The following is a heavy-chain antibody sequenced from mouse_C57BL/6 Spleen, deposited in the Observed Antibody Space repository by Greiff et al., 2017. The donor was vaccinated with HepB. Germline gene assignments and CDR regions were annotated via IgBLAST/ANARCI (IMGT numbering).Heavy chain of an antibody. CDR3: SREGGNYDDYWYFDV. Sequence: EVKLMESGGGLVKPGGSLKLSCAASGFTFSSYAMSWVRQTPEKRLEWVATISDGGSYTYYPDNVKGRFTISRDNAKNNLYLQMSHLKSEDTAMYYCSREGGNYDDYWYFDVWGTGTTVTVSS. CDR2: ISDGGSYT. CDR1: GFTFSSYA. J-gene: IGHJ1*03. V-gene: IGHV5-4*01. D-gene: IGHD2-1*01.